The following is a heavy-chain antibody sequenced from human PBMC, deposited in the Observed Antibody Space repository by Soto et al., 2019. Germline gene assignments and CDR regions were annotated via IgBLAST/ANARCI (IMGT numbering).Heavy chain of an antibody. J-gene: IGHJ3*02. Sequence: GGSLRLSCAASGFTFSSYGMHWVRQAPGKGLEWVAVIWYDGSNKYYADSVKGRFTISRDNSKNTLYLQMNSLRAEDTAVYYCARDGDYYDSRASDAFDIWGQGTMVTVSS. D-gene: IGHD3-22*01. CDR1: GFTFSSYG. CDR3: ARDGDYYDSRASDAFDI. V-gene: IGHV3-33*01. CDR2: IWYDGSNK.